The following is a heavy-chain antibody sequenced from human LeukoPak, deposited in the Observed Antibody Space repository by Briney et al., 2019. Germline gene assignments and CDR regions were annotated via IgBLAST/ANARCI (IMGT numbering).Heavy chain of an antibody. CDR1: GFTFSSYA. J-gene: IGHJ4*02. V-gene: IGHV3-30-3*01. Sequence: PGGSLRLSCAASGFTFSSYAMHWVRQAPGKGLEWVAVISYDGSNKYYADSVKGRFTISRDNSKNTPYLQMNSLRAEDTAVYYCARGRTMIVVVTPFDYWGQGTLVTVSS. CDR3: ARGRTMIVVVTPFDY. D-gene: IGHD3-22*01. CDR2: ISYDGSNK.